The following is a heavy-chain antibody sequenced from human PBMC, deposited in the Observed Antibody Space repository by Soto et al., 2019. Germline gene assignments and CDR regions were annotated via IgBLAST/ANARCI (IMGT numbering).Heavy chain of an antibody. V-gene: IGHV1-69*15. Sequence: VQLVQSGAAVKKPGSSVKVSCKASGGTFSTYTITWVRQTPGQGLEWLGSILPVYGTTYYAQKFQGRVTITADESTSTAYIELSSLRSEDTAVYYCARVAIEYCSGGSCYFDSWGQGTLVTVSS. D-gene: IGHD2-15*01. CDR3: ARVAIEYCSGGSCYFDS. J-gene: IGHJ4*02. CDR2: ILPVYGTT. CDR1: GGTFSTYT.